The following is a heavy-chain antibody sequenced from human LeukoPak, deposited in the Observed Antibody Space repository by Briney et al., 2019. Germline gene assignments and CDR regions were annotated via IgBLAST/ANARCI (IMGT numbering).Heavy chain of an antibody. J-gene: IGHJ4*02. CDR3: ARGDTVAARPGRFDY. V-gene: IGHV4-39*07. Sequence: PSEILSLTCNVSGGSVSSNDYYWGWIRQPPGKGLEWIGNMYYSGSTYYNPSLKSRVTISIDTSKNQFSLKVSSVTAADTAVYYCARGDTVAARPGRFDYWGQGTLVTVSS. CDR2: MYYSGST. CDR1: GGSVSSNDYY. D-gene: IGHD6-6*01.